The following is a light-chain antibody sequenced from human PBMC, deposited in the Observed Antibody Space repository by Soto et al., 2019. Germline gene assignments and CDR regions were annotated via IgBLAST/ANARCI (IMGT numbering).Light chain of an antibody. CDR2: DAS. J-gene: IGKJ1*01. Sequence: DIQMTQSPSTLSASVGDRVTITCRASQSISGWLAWYQQKPGKAPKLLIYDASNLESGVPSRFSGSGSGTEFTLTVSSLQPDDFATYYCQQYNTYWTFGQGTRWISN. CDR1: QSISGW. CDR3: QQYNTYWT. V-gene: IGKV1-5*01.